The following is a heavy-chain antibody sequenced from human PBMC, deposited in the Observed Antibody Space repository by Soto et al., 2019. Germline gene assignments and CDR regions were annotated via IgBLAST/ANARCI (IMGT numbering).Heavy chain of an antibody. Sequence: ASVEVSCKASGDTRRGYHMHWVRQAPGQGLERMGEINPSGGRTNYPQKFQGRVTMTRDTSTSTVYLELSSLRYEDTAVYYCAVIVEITGELYDYWG. D-gene: IGHD3-22*01. J-gene: IGHJ4*01. CDR1: GDTRRGYH. CDR3: AVIVEITGELYDY. V-gene: IGHV1-46*01. CDR2: INPSGGRT.